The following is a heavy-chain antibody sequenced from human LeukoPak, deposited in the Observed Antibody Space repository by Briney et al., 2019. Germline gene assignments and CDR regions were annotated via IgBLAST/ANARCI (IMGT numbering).Heavy chain of an antibody. J-gene: IGHJ4*02. Sequence: GGSLRLSCAASGFPFSSYAMSWVRQAPGKGLEWVSTLSGRGGNTYYADSVKGRVTISRDNSKNTLYLQMNSLRAEDTAVYHCAKGSYYYDSADYFDYWGQGTLVSVSS. D-gene: IGHD3-22*01. CDR2: LSGRGGNT. V-gene: IGHV3-23*01. CDR1: GFPFSSYA. CDR3: AKGSYYYDSADYFDY.